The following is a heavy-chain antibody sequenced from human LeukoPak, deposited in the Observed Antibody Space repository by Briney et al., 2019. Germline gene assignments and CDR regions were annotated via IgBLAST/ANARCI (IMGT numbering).Heavy chain of an antibody. D-gene: IGHD2-21*01. Sequence: GGSLRLSCAASGFTFSSYGMNWVRQAPGKGLEWVSVISDSGSRTYYADSVKGRFTISRDSSKNTLFLRMNRLRPEDAAVYYCAKAPVTTCRGAYCYPFDYWGQGTLVTVSS. V-gene: IGHV3-23*01. CDR1: GFTFSSYG. CDR2: ISDSGSRT. J-gene: IGHJ4*02. CDR3: AKAPVTTCRGAYCYPFDY.